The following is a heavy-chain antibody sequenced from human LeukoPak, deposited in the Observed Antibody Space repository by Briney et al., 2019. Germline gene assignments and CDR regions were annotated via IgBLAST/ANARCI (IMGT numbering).Heavy chain of an antibody. Sequence: SETLSLTCTVSGGSISSSSYYWGWIRQPPGKGLEWIGSIYYSGSTYYNPSLKSRVTISVDTSKNQFSLQLNSVTPEDTAVYYCARGFCEEVPGAMSHWGQGTLVTVPS. CDR1: GGSISSSSYY. CDR2: IYYSGST. V-gene: IGHV4-39*01. CDR3: ARGFCEEVPGAMSH. J-gene: IGHJ4*02. D-gene: IGHD3-3*01.